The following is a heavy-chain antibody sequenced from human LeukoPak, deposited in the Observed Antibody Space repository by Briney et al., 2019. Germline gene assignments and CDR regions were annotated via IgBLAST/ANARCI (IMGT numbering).Heavy chain of an antibody. J-gene: IGHJ4*02. Sequence: SQTLSLTCTVSGGSISSGGYYWSWIRQPPGKGLEWIGHIYYSGSTNYNPSLKSRVTISVDTSKNQFSLKLSSVTAADTAVYYCARGEGPVGAYFDYWGQGTLVTVSS. D-gene: IGHD1-26*01. V-gene: IGHV4-61*08. CDR3: ARGEGPVGAYFDY. CDR2: IYYSGST. CDR1: GGSISSGGYY.